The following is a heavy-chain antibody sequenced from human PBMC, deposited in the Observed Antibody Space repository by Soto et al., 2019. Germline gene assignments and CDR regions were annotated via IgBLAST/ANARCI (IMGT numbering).Heavy chain of an antibody. D-gene: IGHD5-18*01. CDR3: ARDHPHSYGVYYFDY. J-gene: IGHJ4*02. Sequence: PSETLSLTCTVSGGSMSSSNWWNWVRQPPGKGLEWIGETHHSGRTNYNPSLKSRVTISVDKSKNHFSLKLSSVTAADTAVYYCARDHPHSYGVYYFDYWGQGTPVTVSS. CDR2: THHSGRT. V-gene: IGHV4-4*02. CDR1: GGSMSSSNW.